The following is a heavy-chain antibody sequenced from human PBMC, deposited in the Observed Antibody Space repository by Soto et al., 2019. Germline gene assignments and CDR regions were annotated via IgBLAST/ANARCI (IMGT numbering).Heavy chain of an antibody. Sequence: QVQLVQSGAEVKKPGASVKVSCKVSGYTLTELSMHWVRQAPGKGREWMGGFDPEDGETIYAQKFQGRVTMTADTSTDAAYRELSSLRSEDTAVYYRATVAHYDSSGYCFFAYWGQGTLVPVSS. D-gene: IGHD3-22*01. V-gene: IGHV1-24*01. CDR3: ATVAHYDSSGYCFFAY. CDR1: GYTLTELS. CDR2: FDPEDGET. J-gene: IGHJ4*02.